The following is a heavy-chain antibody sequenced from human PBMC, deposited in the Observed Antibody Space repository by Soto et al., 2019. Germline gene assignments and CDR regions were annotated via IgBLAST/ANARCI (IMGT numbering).Heavy chain of an antibody. CDR2: TYHRGST. CDR1: GVSISSYF. J-gene: IGHJ4*02. V-gene: IGHV4-59*01. CDR3: ARIGGYHGPLDY. D-gene: IGHD6-25*01. Sequence: SETLSLTCSVSGVSISSYFWSWIRQAPGRGLEWIGYTYHRGSTNYSPSLKSRVAISLDTSEDQFSLKVNSVTAADTAVYYCARIGGYHGPLDYWGQGTPVTVSS.